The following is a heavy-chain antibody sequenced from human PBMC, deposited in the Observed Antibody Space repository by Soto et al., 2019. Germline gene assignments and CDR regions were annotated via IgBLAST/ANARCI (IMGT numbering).Heavy chain of an antibody. J-gene: IGHJ6*02. CDR3: ARAVHYDFRYYYYYYGMDV. Sequence: SVKVSCKASGGTFSSYAISWVRQAPGQGLEWMGGIIPIFGTANYAQKFQGRVTITADKSTSTAYMELSSLRSEDTAVYYCARAVHYDFRYYYYYYGMDVWGQGTTVTVSS. D-gene: IGHD3-3*01. CDR1: GGTFSSYA. CDR2: IIPIFGTA. V-gene: IGHV1-69*06.